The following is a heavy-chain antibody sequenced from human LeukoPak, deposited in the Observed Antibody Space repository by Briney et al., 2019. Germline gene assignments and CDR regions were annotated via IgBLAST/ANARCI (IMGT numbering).Heavy chain of an antibody. V-gene: IGHV1-18*01. CDR1: GYTFTTYG. D-gene: IGHD5-24*01. CDR3: ARDHVPRGDGYNYYEY. Sequence: ASVKVSCKASGYTFTTYGISWVRQAPGQGLEWMGWISGHNGNTSYAQKLQGRVTMTTDTSTTTAYMDLRSLRSDDTAVYYCARDHVPRGDGYNYYEYWGQGTLVTVSS. J-gene: IGHJ4*02. CDR2: ISGHNGNT.